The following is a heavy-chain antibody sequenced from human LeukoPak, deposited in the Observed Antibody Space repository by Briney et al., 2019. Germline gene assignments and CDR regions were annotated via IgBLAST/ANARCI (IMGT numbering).Heavy chain of an antibody. V-gene: IGHV4-59*08. CDR3: ARVGTAGDFTYLDY. CDR1: GGSMSSYR. Sequence: SETLSLTCTVSGGSMSSYRWSWIRQPPGKGLEWIAYIYYSGTTNYNPSLKSRVTTSVDTSKNQFSLKLSSVTAADTAVYYCARVGTAGDFTYLDYWGQGTLVTVSS. D-gene: IGHD3-3*01. CDR2: IYYSGTT. J-gene: IGHJ4*02.